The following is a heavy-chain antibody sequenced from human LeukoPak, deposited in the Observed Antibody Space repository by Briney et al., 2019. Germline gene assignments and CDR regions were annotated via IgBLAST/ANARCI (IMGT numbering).Heavy chain of an antibody. CDR3: ARLFGSSTVADY. J-gene: IGHJ4*02. CDR1: GGSINNYF. Sequence: SEALSLTCTVSGGSINNYFWSWIRQPPGKGLEWIGYIFYSGSTTYNPSLKSRVTISVDTSKNQLSLKLTSLTAADTAVYYCARLFGSSTVADYWGQGTLVTVSS. V-gene: IGHV4-59*08. D-gene: IGHD1-14*01. CDR2: IFYSGST.